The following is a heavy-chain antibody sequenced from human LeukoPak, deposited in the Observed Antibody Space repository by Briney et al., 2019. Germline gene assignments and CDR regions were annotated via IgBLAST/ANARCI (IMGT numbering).Heavy chain of an antibody. V-gene: IGHV1-69*05. CDR3: ASGREKYSSSIYYFDY. J-gene: IGHJ4*02. CDR2: IIPIFGTA. D-gene: IGHD6-6*01. CDR1: GGTFSSYA. Sequence: SVKVSCKASGGTFSSYAISWVRQAPGQGLGWMGGIIPIFGTANYAQKFQGRVTITTDESTSTAYMELSSLRSEDTAVYYCASGREKYSSSIYYFDYWGRGTPVTVSS.